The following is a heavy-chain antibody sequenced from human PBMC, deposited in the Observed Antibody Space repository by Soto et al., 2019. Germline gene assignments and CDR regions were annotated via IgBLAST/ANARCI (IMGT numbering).Heavy chain of an antibody. CDR3: ASSYYDSSGYYYVGAFDI. Sequence: SETLSLTCTVSGGSISSGDYYWSWIRQPPGKGLEWIGYIYYSGSTYYNPSLKSRATISVDTSKNQFSLKLSSVTAADTAVYYCASSYYDSSGYYYVGAFDIWGQGTMVTVSS. CDR1: GGSISSGDYY. D-gene: IGHD3-22*01. V-gene: IGHV4-30-4*01. CDR2: IYYSGST. J-gene: IGHJ3*02.